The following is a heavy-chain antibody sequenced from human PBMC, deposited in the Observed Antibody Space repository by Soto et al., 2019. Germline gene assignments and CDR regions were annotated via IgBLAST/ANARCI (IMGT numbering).Heavy chain of an antibody. V-gene: IGHV1-69*02. CDR1: GGTFSSYT. Sequence: QVQLVQSGAEVKKPGSSVKVSCKASGGTFSSYTISWVRQAPGQGLEWMGRIIPILGIANYAQKFQGRVTITADKSTSTAYMELSSLRSEDTAVYYCARVAAAGYYYYGMDVWGQGTTVTVSS. CDR3: ARVAAAGYYYYGMDV. J-gene: IGHJ6*02. CDR2: IIPILGIA. D-gene: IGHD6-13*01.